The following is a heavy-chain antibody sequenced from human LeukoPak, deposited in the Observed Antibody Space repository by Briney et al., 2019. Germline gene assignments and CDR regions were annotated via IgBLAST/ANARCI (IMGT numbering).Heavy chain of an antibody. CDR1: GGSISSYY. CDR2: IYYSGST. CDR3: ARGGGYYDFWSGYSY. J-gene: IGHJ4*02. V-gene: IGHV4-59*12. D-gene: IGHD3-3*01. Sequence: SETLSLTCTVSGGSISSYYWSWIRQPPGKGLEWIGYIYYSGSTNYNPSLKSRVTISVDTSKNQFSLKLSSVTAADTAVYYCARGGGYYDFWSGYSYWGQGTLVTVSS.